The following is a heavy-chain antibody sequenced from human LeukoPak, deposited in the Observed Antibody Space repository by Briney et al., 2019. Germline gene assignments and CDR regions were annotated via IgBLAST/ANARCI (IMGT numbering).Heavy chain of an antibody. Sequence: SETLSLTCAVYGGSFSGYYWSWIRQPPGKGLEWIGEINHSGSTNYNPSLKSRVTISVDTSKNQFSLKLSSVTAADTAVYYCAQTPGGGYYYGRDYWGQGTLITVSS. CDR1: GGSFSGYY. J-gene: IGHJ4*02. CDR3: AQTPGGGYYYGRDY. CDR2: INHSGST. V-gene: IGHV4-34*01. D-gene: IGHD3-22*01.